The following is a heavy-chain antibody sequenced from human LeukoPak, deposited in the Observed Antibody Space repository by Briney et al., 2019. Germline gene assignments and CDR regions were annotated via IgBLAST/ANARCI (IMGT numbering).Heavy chain of an antibody. Sequence: PGGSLRLSCAASGFTFSSYTMNWVRQAPGKGLEWVSAISGSGGSTYYADFVKGRFTISRDTSKNTLYLQMSSLSAEDTAVYYCAKWPRYCSGGSCYGSGGYYWGQGILVTVSS. CDR3: AKWPRYCSGGSCYGSGGYY. V-gene: IGHV3-23*01. D-gene: IGHD2-15*01. CDR2: ISGSGGST. CDR1: GFTFSSYT. J-gene: IGHJ4*02.